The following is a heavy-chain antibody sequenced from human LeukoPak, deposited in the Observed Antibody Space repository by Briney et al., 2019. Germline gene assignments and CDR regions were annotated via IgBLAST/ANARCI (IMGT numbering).Heavy chain of an antibody. CDR2: IGDDVVST. CDR3: SGDFPLLTV. D-gene: IGHD3-9*01. J-gene: IGHJ4*02. V-gene: IGHV3-23*01. CDR1: GFTFSSHA. Sequence: GGSLRLSCAASGFTFSSHAVSWVRQAPGKGLEWVSAIGDDVVSTYYAESVKGRFTISRDNSKNTLYLQMNSLRAEDTATYYCSGDFPLLTVWGQGTLVTVSS.